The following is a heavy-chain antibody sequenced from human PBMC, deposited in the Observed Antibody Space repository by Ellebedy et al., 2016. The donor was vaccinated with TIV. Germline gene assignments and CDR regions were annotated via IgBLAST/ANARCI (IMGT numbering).Heavy chain of an antibody. D-gene: IGHD3-9*01. Sequence: MPSETLSLTCTLPGGSISSSSSYRGWILQPPGKGLEWIGSIYYSGSTYYNPSLNSRVTISVDTSKNQFSLKLSSVTAADTAVDYCARLTNILTGYSFDYWGQGILVTVSS. J-gene: IGHJ4*02. CDR2: IYYSGST. CDR3: ARLTNILTGYSFDY. V-gene: IGHV4-39*01. CDR1: GGSISSSSSY.